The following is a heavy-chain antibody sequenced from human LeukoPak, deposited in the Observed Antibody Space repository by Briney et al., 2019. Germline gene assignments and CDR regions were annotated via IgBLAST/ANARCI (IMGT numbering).Heavy chain of an antibody. CDR1: GFTFSSYA. CDR3: ARALRFGEV. CDR2: ISSSGSTI. Sequence: PGGSLRLSCAASGFTFSSYAMNWVRQAPGKGLEWVSYISSSGSTIYYADSVKGRFTISRDNAKNSLYLQMNSLRAEDTAVYYCARALRFGEVWGQGTMVTDSS. V-gene: IGHV3-48*03. J-gene: IGHJ3*01. D-gene: IGHD3-10*01.